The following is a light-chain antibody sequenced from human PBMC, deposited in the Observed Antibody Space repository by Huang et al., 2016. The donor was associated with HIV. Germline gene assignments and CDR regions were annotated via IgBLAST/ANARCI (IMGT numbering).Light chain of an antibody. CDR2: GVS. CDR3: QQYGTSPAT. V-gene: IGKV3-20*01. CDR1: QTVSSNY. Sequence: DIVLTQSPGTLSLSPGERATVSCRASQTVSSNYFAWYQQKPGQAPRLLIDGVSTRATGIPDRFSGSGSGTDFTLTITRVEPGDFAVYYCQQYGTSPATFGQGTRVDIK. J-gene: IGKJ1*01.